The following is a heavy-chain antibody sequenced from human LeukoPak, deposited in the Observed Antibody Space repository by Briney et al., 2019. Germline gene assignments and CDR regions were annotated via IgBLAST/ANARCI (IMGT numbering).Heavy chain of an antibody. Sequence: SETLSLTCAVYGGSFSGYYWGWIRQPPGKGLEWIGTIYHSGSTYYNPSLKSRVTISVDMSKNQFSLRLSSVTAADTAVYYCARGGRSLLVPYNWFDPWGQGTLVTVSS. J-gene: IGHJ5*02. CDR3: ARGGRSLLVPYNWFDP. CDR1: GGSFSGYY. V-gene: IGHV4-34*01. CDR2: IYHSGST. D-gene: IGHD6-13*01.